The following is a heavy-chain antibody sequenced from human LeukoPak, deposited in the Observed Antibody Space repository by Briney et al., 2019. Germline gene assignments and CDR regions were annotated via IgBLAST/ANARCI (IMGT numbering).Heavy chain of an antibody. J-gene: IGHJ4*02. CDR3: TTSGPRMRDSGDYVAVRLESHY. Sequence: ASVKVSCKVSGYTLTELSMHWVRQAPGKGLEWMGGFDPEDGETIYAQKFQGRVTITEDTSTDTAYMELSSLRSEDTPVYYCTTSGPRMRDSGDYVAVRLESHYWGQGTLVTVSS. CDR1: GYTLTELS. CDR2: FDPEDGET. V-gene: IGHV1-24*01. D-gene: IGHD4-17*01.